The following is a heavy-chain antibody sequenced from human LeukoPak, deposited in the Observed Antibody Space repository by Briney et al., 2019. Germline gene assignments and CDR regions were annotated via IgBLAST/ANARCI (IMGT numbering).Heavy chain of an antibody. J-gene: IGHJ4*02. D-gene: IGHD6-13*01. CDR2: IRQDGSEK. CDR1: GFTFSSYW. V-gene: IGHV3-7*05. CDR3: ASRAGYSSSWSASDY. Sequence: PGGSLRLSCAASGFTFSSYWMSWVRQAPGKGLEWVANIRQDGSEKYYVDSVKGRFTISRDNAKYSLYLQMNSLRAEDTAVYYCASRAGYSSSWSASDYWGQGTLVTVSS.